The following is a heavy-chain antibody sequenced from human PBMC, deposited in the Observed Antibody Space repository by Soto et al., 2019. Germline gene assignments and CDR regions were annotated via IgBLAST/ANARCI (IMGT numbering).Heavy chain of an antibody. V-gene: IGHV3-23*01. D-gene: IGHD6-19*01. J-gene: IGHJ3*02. CDR3: AKDRSGWYDAFDI. CDR2: IIGSGGST. CDR1: GFTFSSYA. Sequence: DVQLLESGGGLVQPGGTLRLSCAASGFTFSSYAMSWVRQAPGKGLEWASAIIGSGGSTYYADSVKGRFTISRDNSNNTLYLQMHSLRAEDTAVYYCAKDRSGWYDAFDIWGQGTMVTVSS.